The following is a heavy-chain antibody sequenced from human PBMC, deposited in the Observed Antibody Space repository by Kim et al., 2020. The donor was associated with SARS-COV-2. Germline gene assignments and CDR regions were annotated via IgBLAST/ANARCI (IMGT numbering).Heavy chain of an antibody. D-gene: IGHD2-2*01. CDR3: AGQRGPAALLPEGYYGRD. CDR1: GGSFSGYY. Sequence: SETLSLTCAVYGGSFSGYYWSWIRQPPGKGLEWIGEINHSGSTNYNPSLKSRVTISVDTSKNQFSLKLSSVTAAATAAYYCAGQRGPAALLPEGYYGRD. V-gene: IGHV4-34*01. CDR2: INHSGST. J-gene: IGHJ6*01.